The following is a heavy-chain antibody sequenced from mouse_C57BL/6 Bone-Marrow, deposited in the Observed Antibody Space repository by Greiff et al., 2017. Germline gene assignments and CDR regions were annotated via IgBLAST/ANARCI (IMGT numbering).Heavy chain of an antibody. Sequence: VQLQQSGAELARPGASVKLSCKASGYTFTSYGISWVKQRTGQGLEWIGEIYPRSGNTYYNEKLKGKATLTADKSSSTAYMELRSLTSEDSAVYFCARGKQPAWFAYWGQGTLVTVSA. J-gene: IGHJ3*01. CDR3: ARGKQPAWFAY. D-gene: IGHD6-1*01. V-gene: IGHV1-81*01. CDR2: IYPRSGNT. CDR1: GYTFTSYG.